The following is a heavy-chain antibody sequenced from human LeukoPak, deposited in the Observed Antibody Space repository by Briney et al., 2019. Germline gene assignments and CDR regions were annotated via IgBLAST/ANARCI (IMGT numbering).Heavy chain of an antibody. CDR3: ARSKGGPFDP. Sequence: SETLSLTCTVSGGSISSYYWSWIRQPPGKGLEWIGYIYYSGSTNYNPSLKSRVTMSVDTSKNQFSLKLSSVTAADTAVYYCARSKGGPFDPWGQGTLVTVSS. D-gene: IGHD1-26*01. V-gene: IGHV4-59*12. CDR1: GGSISSYY. CDR2: IYYSGST. J-gene: IGHJ5*02.